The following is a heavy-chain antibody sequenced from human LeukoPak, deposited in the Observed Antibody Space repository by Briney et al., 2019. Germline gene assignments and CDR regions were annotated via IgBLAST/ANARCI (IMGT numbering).Heavy chain of an antibody. Sequence: SQTLSLTCTVSGGPISSASYYWSWIRQPAGKGLEWIGRIYTSGSTNYNPSLKSRVTISVDTSKNQFSLKLSSVTAADTAVYYCAMRERLAAAFDYWGQGTLVTVSS. J-gene: IGHJ4*02. D-gene: IGHD6-13*01. CDR1: GGPISSASYY. CDR3: AMRERLAAAFDY. V-gene: IGHV4-61*02. CDR2: IYTSGST.